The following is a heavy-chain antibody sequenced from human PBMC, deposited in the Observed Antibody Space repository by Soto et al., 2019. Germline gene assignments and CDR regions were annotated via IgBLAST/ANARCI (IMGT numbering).Heavy chain of an antibody. J-gene: IGHJ5*02. V-gene: IGHV4-34*01. D-gene: IGHD2-2*01. CDR1: GGSFSDYY. CDR3: ARGSYCSRSSCYQPYTGFDP. Sequence: SETLSLTCVVYGGSFSDYYWSWSRQPPGKGLEWIGEIKHSGTTNYNLSLKSRVTISVDTSKNQFSLKLSSVTAADTAVYYCARGSYCSRSSCYQPYTGFDPWGQGTLVTV. CDR2: IKHSGTT.